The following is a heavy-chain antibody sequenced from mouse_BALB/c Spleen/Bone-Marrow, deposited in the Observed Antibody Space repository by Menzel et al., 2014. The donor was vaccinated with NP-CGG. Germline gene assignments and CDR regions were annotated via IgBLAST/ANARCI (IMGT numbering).Heavy chain of an antibody. D-gene: IGHD2-4*01. CDR1: GYSFTGYH. V-gene: IGHV1S34*01. CDR3: ARGGTMISTDAMDY. Sequence: LVKTGASVKISCKASGYSFTGYHMHWVKQSHRKSLEWIGYISCYNGATRYNQKFEGKATFTVDTSSSTAHMQFNSLTSEDSAVYFCARGGTMISTDAMDYWGQGTSVTVSS. J-gene: IGHJ4*01. CDR2: ISCYNGAT.